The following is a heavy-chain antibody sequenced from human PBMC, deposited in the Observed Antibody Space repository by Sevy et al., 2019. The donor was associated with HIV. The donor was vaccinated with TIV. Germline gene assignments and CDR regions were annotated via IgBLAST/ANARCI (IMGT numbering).Heavy chain of an antibody. CDR3: AKERSESYSGH. D-gene: IGHD1-26*01. CDR2: ISDSGGRT. Sequence: GGSLRLSCAASGFTFSSYAMSWVRQAPGKGLEWVSAISDSGGRTYYAGPVKGRFTIPTVNYKNTLYLQMNTLRVEDTAVYYCAKERSESYSGHWGQGTLVTVSS. J-gene: IGHJ4*02. V-gene: IGHV3-23*01. CDR1: GFTFSSYA.